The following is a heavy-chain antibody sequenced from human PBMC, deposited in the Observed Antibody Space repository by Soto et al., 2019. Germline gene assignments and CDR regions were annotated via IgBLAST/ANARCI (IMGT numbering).Heavy chain of an antibody. J-gene: IGHJ3*02. D-gene: IGHD6-19*01. CDR1: GGSISSGDYY. V-gene: IGHV4-30-4*01. Sequence: QVQLQESGPGLVKPSQTLSLTCTVSGGSISSGDYYWSWIRQPPGKGLEWIGYIYYSGSTYYIPSLKSRVTISVDTSKNQVSHKLSSVTAADTAQYNYAHHSSGRTFNTWGQGTIITVSS. CDR3: AHHSSGRTFNT. CDR2: IYYSGST.